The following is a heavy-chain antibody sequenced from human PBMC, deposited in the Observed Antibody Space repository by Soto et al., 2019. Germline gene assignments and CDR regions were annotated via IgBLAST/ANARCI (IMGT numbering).Heavy chain of an antibody. CDR2: IYYSGST. Sequence: SETLSFTCTVSGGSISSGGYYWSWIRQHPGKGLEWIGYIYYSGSTYYNPSLKSRVTISVDTSKNQFSLKLSSVTAADTAVYYCARSPGRAVAGTVYYFDYWGQGTLVTVSS. V-gene: IGHV4-31*03. J-gene: IGHJ4*02. CDR1: GGSISSGGYY. CDR3: ARSPGRAVAGTVYYFDY. D-gene: IGHD6-19*01.